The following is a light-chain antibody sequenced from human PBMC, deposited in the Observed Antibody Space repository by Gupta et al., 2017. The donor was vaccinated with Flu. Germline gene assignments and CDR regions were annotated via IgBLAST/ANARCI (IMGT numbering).Light chain of an antibody. J-gene: IGKJ1*01. V-gene: IGKV3/OR2-268*02. CDR2: GAS. Sequence: EIVMTQSPATLSLSPGEIAPLACRASQSVSSSYLSWYKQKPGKAPRLLIYGASTRATGIPARFSGSGSGTDFTLTIRSLQPEDFAVYYCQQDYNLPWTFGQGTKVEIK. CDR1: QSVSSSY. CDR3: QQDYNLPWT.